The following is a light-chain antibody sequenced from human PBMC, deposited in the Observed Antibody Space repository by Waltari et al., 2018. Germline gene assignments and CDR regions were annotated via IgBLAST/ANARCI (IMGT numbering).Light chain of an antibody. J-gene: IGKJ1*01. CDR2: GAS. CDR3: QQYGSSPRRT. V-gene: IGKV3-20*01. CDR1: QSVSSSY. Sequence: EIVLTQSPGTLSLSPGERATLSCRASQSVSSSYFAWYQQKPGQAPMLLIYGASSRATGIPDRFSGSGAGTDFTLTISRLEPEDFAVYYCQQYGSSPRRTFGQGTKVEIK.